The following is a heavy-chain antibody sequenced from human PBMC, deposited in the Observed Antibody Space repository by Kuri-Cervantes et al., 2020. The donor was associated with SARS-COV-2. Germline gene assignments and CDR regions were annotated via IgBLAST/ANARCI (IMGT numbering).Heavy chain of an antibody. CDR2: IKSKTDGGTT. CDR1: GFTFSNAW. D-gene: IGHD5-24*01. CDR3: ARSDGYSYFDY. V-gene: IGHV3-15*01. J-gene: IGHJ4*02. Sequence: LSLTCAASGFTFSNAWMSWVRQAPGKGLEWVGCIKSKTDGGTTDYAAPVKGRFTISRDDSKNTLYLQMNSLRAEDTAVYYCARSDGYSYFDYWGQGTLVTVSS.